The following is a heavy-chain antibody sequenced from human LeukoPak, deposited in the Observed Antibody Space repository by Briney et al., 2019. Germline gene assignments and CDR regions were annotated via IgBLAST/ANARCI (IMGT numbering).Heavy chain of an antibody. D-gene: IGHD2-8*01. Sequence: ASVKVSCKASGYTFTGYYMHWVRQAPGQGLEWMGWINPNSGGTNHAQKFQGRVTMTRDTSISTAYMELSRLRSDDTAVYYCARDRIVLMVYAIQDYYYYGMDVWGQGTTVTVSS. CDR3: ARDRIVLMVYAIQDYYYYGMDV. V-gene: IGHV1-2*02. J-gene: IGHJ6*02. CDR2: INPNSGGT. CDR1: GYTFTGYY.